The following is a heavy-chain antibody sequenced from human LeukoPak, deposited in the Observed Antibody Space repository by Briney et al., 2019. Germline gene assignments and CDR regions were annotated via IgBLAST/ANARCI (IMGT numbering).Heavy chain of an antibody. Sequence: SETLSLTCTASGGSISSGGYYWSWIRQHPGKGLEWIEYIYYSGSTYYNPSLKSRVTISVDTSKNQFSLKLSSVTAADTAVYYCARIDTAMVFARLWGQGTLVTVSS. CDR2: IYYSGST. CDR1: GGSISSGGYY. J-gene: IGHJ4*02. V-gene: IGHV4-31*03. D-gene: IGHD5-18*01. CDR3: ARIDTAMVFARL.